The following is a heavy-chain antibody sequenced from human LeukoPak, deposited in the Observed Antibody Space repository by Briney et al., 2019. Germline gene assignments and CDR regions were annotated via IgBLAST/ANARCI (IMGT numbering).Heavy chain of an antibody. CDR1: GFTFSSYA. J-gene: IGHJ4*02. D-gene: IGHD4-17*01. Sequence: GGSLRLSCAASGFTFSSYAMSWVRQAPGKGLEWVSAISGSDYRTYYADSVKGRFTISRDTSKNTLYLQMNSLRAEDTAVYYCAKLAVTTFHYFDYWGQGTLVAVSS. V-gene: IGHV3-23*01. CDR3: AKLAVTTFHYFDY. CDR2: ISGSDYRT.